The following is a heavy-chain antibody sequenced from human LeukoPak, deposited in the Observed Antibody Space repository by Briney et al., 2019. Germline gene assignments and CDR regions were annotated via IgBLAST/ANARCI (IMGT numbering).Heavy chain of an antibody. V-gene: IGHV1-46*01. D-gene: IGHD1-26*01. CDR1: GYTITNYY. J-gene: IGHJ4*02. CDR3: ARGFSGSYFDS. CDR2: INPSGGFT. Sequence: ASVKVSCKASGYTITNYYIHWVRQAPRQGLEWMGIINPSGGFTFYAQKFQGRVTMTTDTSTSTVYMELSSLRSEDTAVYYCARGFSGSYFDSWGQGTLVTVSS.